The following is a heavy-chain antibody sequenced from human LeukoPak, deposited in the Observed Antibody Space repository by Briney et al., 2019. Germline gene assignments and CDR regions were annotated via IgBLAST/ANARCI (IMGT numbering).Heavy chain of an antibody. V-gene: IGHV3-74*01. D-gene: IGHD3-10*01. CDR1: GFTFSRYW. CDR2: INSDAGST. Sequence: GGSLRLSCAASGFTFSRYWMHWVRQAPGKGLVWVSRINSDAGSTNYADSVKGRFTISRDNAKNTLYLQMNSLRAEDTAVYYCARDYYTSGSPNDYWGQGTLVTVS. CDR3: ARDYYTSGSPNDY. J-gene: IGHJ4*02.